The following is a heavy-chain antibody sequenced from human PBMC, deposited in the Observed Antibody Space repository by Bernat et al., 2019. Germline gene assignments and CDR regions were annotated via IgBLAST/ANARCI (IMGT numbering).Heavy chain of an antibody. Sequence: QVQLVESGGGVVQPGGSLRLSCAASGFTFSSYSMHWVRQAPGEGLEWVAVISYDGSSKYYADSVKGRFTVSRDNSKNTLYLQMNSLKFEDTALYYCARASGAFDIWGQGTMVTVSS. V-gene: IGHV3-30-3*01. CDR2: ISYDGSSK. CDR1: GFTFSSYS. CDR3: ARASGAFDI. D-gene: IGHD7-27*01. J-gene: IGHJ3*02.